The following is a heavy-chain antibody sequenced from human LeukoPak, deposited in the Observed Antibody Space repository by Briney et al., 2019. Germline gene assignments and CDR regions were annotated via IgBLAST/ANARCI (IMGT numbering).Heavy chain of an antibody. Sequence: ASVKVSCKASGYTFTSYYMHWVRQAPGQGLEWMGIINPSGGSTSYAQKFQGRVTITRDTSASTAYMELSSLRSEDTAVYYCASSYGRDTAMGYRGQGTLVTVSS. CDR2: INPSGGST. D-gene: IGHD5-18*01. CDR1: GYTFTSYY. J-gene: IGHJ4*02. CDR3: ASSYGRDTAMGY. V-gene: IGHV1-46*01.